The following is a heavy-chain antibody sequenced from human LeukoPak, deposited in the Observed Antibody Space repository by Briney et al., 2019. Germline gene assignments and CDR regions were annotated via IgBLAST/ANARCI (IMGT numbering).Heavy chain of an antibody. V-gene: IGHV4-38-2*01. CDR2: IYHSGST. J-gene: IGHJ3*02. CDR1: GYSISSGYY. CDR3: ASLRADAFDI. Sequence: SETLSLTCAVSGYSISSGYYWGWLRQPPGKGLEWIGSIYHSGSTYYNPSLKSRVTISVDTSKNQFSLKLSSVTAADTAVCYCASLRADAFDIWGQGTMVTVSS.